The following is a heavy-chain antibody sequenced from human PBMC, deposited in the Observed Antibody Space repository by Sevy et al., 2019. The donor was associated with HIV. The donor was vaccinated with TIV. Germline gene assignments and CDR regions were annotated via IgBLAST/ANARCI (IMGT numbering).Heavy chain of an antibody. CDR3: AAAAGTVVLGYYFGS. Sequence: SETLSLTCSVSGDSISSSHWWSWVRQTPGKGLEWIGDMYHRGTTNYNPSLKSRVIISVDKSKNQFSLKLTSVTAADTAVYYCAAAAGTVVLGYYFGSWGQGTQVTVSS. J-gene: IGHJ4*02. D-gene: IGHD6-25*01. V-gene: IGHV4-4*02. CDR2: MYHRGTT. CDR1: GDSISSSHW.